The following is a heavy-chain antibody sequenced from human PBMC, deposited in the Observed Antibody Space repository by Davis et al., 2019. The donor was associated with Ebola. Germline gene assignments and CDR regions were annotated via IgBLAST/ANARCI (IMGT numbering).Heavy chain of an antibody. Sequence: GGSLRLSCAASGFTVTSKYMAWVRQTPEKGLEWVALLYSDGTTSYAASVKDRFFVSRDTSRNTLYLQMNSLRVEDTAVYFCARQLPYYSYGMDVWGQGTTVTVSS. CDR3: ARQLPYYSYGMDV. V-gene: IGHV3-53*01. CDR1: GFTVTSKY. J-gene: IGHJ6*02. D-gene: IGHD2-2*01. CDR2: LYSDGTT.